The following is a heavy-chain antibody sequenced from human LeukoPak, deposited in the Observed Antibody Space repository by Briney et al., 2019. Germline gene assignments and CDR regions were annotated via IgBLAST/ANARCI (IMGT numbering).Heavy chain of an antibody. CDR1: GYSISSGYY. CDR3: ARVSTGWFDP. J-gene: IGHJ5*02. D-gene: IGHD2-8*02. Sequence: SETLSLTCAVSGYSISSGYYWGWIRQPPGKGLEWIGSIYHSGSTYYNPSLKSRVTISVDTSKNQFSPKLNSATAADTAVYYCARVSTGWFDPWGQGTLVTVSS. V-gene: IGHV4-38-2*01. CDR2: IYHSGST.